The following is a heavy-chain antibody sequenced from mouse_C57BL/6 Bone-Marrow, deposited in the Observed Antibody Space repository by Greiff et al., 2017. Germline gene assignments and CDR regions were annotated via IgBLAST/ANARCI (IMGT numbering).Heavy chain of an antibody. Sequence: QVQLQQPGAELVKPGASVKLSCKASGYTFTSYWMHWVKQRPGQGLEWIGMIHPHSGSTNYNEKFKNKATLTVDNSSRTAYMQLSSLTSEDSAVYYCAMYYYGSSSAWFAYWGQGTLVTVSA. V-gene: IGHV1-64*01. D-gene: IGHD1-1*01. J-gene: IGHJ3*01. CDR3: AMYYYGSSSAWFAY. CDR2: IHPHSGST. CDR1: GYTFTSYW.